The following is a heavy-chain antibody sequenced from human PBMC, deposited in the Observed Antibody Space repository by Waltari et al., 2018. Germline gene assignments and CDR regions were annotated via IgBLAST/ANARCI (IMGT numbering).Heavy chain of an antibody. CDR1: GYTFTDYY. Sequence: EVQLVQSGAEVKKPGATVKISCKASGYTFTDYYMHWVQQAPGKGLEWMGRVDPEDGETIYAEKFQGRVTITADTSTDTAYMELRSLRSEDTAVYYCATADGRYGGQLRDYWGQGTLVTVSS. CDR3: ATADGRYGGQLRDY. V-gene: IGHV1-69-2*01. CDR2: VDPEDGET. J-gene: IGHJ4*02. D-gene: IGHD4-17*01.